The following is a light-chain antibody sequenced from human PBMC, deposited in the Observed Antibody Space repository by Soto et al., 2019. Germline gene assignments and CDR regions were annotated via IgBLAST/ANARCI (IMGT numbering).Light chain of an antibody. CDR2: AAS. V-gene: IGKV1-39*01. Sequence: DIQMTQSPSSLSASVGDRVTITCRASQSISSYLNWYQQKPGKAPKLLIYAASILQSGVPSRFSGSGSGTDFTLTISSLQPEDFATYYCQQSYSTPLTLGGGTKVEIK. CDR3: QQSYSTPLT. CDR1: QSISSY. J-gene: IGKJ4*01.